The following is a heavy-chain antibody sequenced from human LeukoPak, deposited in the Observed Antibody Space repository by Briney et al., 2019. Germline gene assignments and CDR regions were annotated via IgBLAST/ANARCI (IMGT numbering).Heavy chain of an antibody. Sequence: GGSLRPSCAASGFTFSSYAMSWVRQAPGKGLEWVSAISGSGGSTYYADSVKGRFTISRDNSKSTLYLQMNSLRAEDTAVYYCAKDQSSDYGMDVWGQGTTVTVSS. CDR2: ISGSGGST. CDR3: AKDQSSDYGMDV. V-gene: IGHV3-23*01. D-gene: IGHD1-26*01. J-gene: IGHJ6*02. CDR1: GFTFSSYA.